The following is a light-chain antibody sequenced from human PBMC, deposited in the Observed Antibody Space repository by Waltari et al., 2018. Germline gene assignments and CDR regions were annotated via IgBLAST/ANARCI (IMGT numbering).Light chain of an antibody. V-gene: IGKV2-30*02. Sequence: DVVMTQSPLSLPVTLGQQASISCKSSHSLVRSDGNTYLQWFQQRPGQSPRRLIYKVSTRESGVPDRFSGSGSGTDFTLKISRVEAEDVGVYYCMQGTHWPYTFGQGTKLDIK. J-gene: IGKJ2*01. CDR3: MQGTHWPYT. CDR2: KVS. CDR1: HSLVRSDGNTY.